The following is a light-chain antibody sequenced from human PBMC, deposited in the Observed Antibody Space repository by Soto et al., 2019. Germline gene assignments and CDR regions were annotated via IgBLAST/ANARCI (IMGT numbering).Light chain of an antibody. CDR3: QQYGSSQT. J-gene: IGKJ1*01. Sequence: ILLTQSPGPLSLFSGERATLSCRGSQSISNYSAWYQQQPGPAPRLLIDGASSRATGIPDRFSGSGSGTDFTLTISRLEPEDFAVYYCQQYGSSQTFGQGTKVDIK. V-gene: IGKV3-20*01. CDR2: GAS. CDR1: QSISNY.